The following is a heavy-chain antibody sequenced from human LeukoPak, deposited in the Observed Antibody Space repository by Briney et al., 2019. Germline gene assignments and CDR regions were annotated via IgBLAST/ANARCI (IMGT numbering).Heavy chain of an antibody. CDR3: ARGSNLWGQGDYYYGMDV. CDR2: ISYDGSNK. Sequence: PGGSLRLSCAASGFTFSSYAMHWVRQAPGKGLEWVAVISYDGSNKYYADSVKGRFTISRDNSKNTLYLQMNSLRAEDTAVYYCARGSNLWGQGDYYYGMDVWGQGTTATVSS. D-gene: IGHD2-21*01. CDR1: GFTFSSYA. J-gene: IGHJ6*02. V-gene: IGHV3-30-3*01.